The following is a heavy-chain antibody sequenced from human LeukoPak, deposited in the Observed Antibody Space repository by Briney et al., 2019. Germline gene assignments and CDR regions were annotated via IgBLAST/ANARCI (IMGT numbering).Heavy chain of an antibody. CDR1: GFTFSSYW. V-gene: IGHV3-7*01. J-gene: IGHJ4*02. Sequence: GGSLRLSCAASGFTFSSYWMSWVRQAPGKGLEWVANIKQDGSEKYYVDSVKGRFTISRDNAKNSLYLQMNSLRAEDTAVYYCARDAASLARIMQYWGQGTLVTVSS. CDR3: ARDAASLARIMQY. D-gene: IGHD1-14*01. CDR2: IKQDGSEK.